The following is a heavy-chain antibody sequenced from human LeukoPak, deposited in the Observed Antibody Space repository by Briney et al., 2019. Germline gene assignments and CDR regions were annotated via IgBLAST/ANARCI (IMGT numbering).Heavy chain of an antibody. CDR3: ARARRYYDVLTGYNSDYYMDV. J-gene: IGHJ6*03. CDR1: GASISSGSYY. V-gene: IGHV4-61*02. Sequence: SETLSLTCTVSGASISSGSYYWSWIRQPAGKGLEWIGRIYTGGSTNYKPSLKSRVTISVDTSKNQFSLKLSSVTAADTAVYYCARARRYYDVLTGYNSDYYMDVWGKGTTVTIS. CDR2: IYTGGST. D-gene: IGHD3-9*01.